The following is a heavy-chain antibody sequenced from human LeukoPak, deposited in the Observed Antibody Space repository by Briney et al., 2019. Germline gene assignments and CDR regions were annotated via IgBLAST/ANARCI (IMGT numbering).Heavy chain of an antibody. Sequence: ASVKVSCKASGYTFTSYDINWVRQATGQGLEWMGWMNPNSGNTGYAQKFKGRVTMTRNTSITTAYMELSSLRSEDTAVYYCARVMYSGYDKFDSWGQGTLVTVSS. V-gene: IGHV1-8*01. CDR1: GYTFTSYD. J-gene: IGHJ4*02. CDR3: ARVMYSGYDKFDS. D-gene: IGHD5-12*01. CDR2: MNPNSGNT.